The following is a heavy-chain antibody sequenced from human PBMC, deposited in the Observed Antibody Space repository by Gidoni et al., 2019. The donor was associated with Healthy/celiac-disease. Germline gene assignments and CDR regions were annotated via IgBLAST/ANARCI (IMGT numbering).Heavy chain of an antibody. CDR3: ARATGSYLGAFDL. CDR2: IYSSWST. CDR1: GGSISSRYW. Sequence: QVQLQESGPGLVKPSVTLSLTCAVSGGSISSRYWWSWVRQPPGKGLEWIGEIYSSWSTNYNPSLKSRFSLSVDKSKNQFSLKLSSVTAADTAVYYCARATGSYLGAFDLWGQGAMVTVSS. V-gene: IGHV4-4*02. D-gene: IGHD1-26*01. J-gene: IGHJ3*01.